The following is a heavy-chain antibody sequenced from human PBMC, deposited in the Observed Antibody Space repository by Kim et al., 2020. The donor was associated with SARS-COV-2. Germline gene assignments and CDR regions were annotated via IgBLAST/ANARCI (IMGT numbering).Heavy chain of an antibody. CDR3: ARAPVGATTYYFDY. D-gene: IGHD1-26*01. Sequence: PSSQGHVTISADKSISTAYLQWSSLKASDTAMYYCARAPVGATTYYFDYWGQGTLVTVSS. V-gene: IGHV5-10-1*01. J-gene: IGHJ4*02.